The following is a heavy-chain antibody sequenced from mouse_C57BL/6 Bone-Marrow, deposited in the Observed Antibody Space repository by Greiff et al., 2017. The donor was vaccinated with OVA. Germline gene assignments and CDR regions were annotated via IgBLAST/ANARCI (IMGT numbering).Heavy chain of an antibody. Sequence: VQLQQPGAELVRPGSSVKLSCKASGYTFTSYWMHWVKQRPIQGLEWIGNIDPSDSETHYNQKFKDKATLTVDKSSSTAYMQLSSLTSEDSAVYYCARPPSTTVVPYWYFDVWGTGTTVTVSS. CDR1: GYTFTSYW. D-gene: IGHD1-1*01. CDR2: IDPSDSET. V-gene: IGHV1-52*01. J-gene: IGHJ1*03. CDR3: ARPPSTTVVPYWYFDV.